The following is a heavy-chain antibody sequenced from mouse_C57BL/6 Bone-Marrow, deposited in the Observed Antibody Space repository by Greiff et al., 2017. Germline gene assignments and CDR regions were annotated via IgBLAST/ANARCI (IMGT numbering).Heavy chain of an antibody. J-gene: IGHJ2*01. D-gene: IGHD2-12*01. V-gene: IGHV1-54*01. CDR2: INPGSGGT. CDR1: GYAFTNYL. CDR3: ARLRRGRYFDY. Sequence: QVQLQQSGAELVRPGTSVKVSCKASGYAFTNYLIEWVKQRPGQGLEWIGVINPGSGGTNYNEKFKGKATLTAAKSSSTAYMQLSSLTSEDSAVYVCARLRRGRYFDYWGQGTTLTVSS.